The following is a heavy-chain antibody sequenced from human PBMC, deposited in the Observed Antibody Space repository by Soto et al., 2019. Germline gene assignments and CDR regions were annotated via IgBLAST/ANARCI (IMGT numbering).Heavy chain of an antibody. CDR3: ARDKLAVARGYYYYGMDV. CDR1: GGTFSSYA. J-gene: IGHJ6*02. Sequence: SVKVSCKASGGTFSSYAISWVRQAPGQGLEWMGGIIPIFGTANYAQKFQGRVTITADESTSTAYMELSSLRSEDTAVYYCARDKLAVARGYYYYGMDVWGQGTTVTVYS. D-gene: IGHD6-19*01. CDR2: IIPIFGTA. V-gene: IGHV1-69*13.